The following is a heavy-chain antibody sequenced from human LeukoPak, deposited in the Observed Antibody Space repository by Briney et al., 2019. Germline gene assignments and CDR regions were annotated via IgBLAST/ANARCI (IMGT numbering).Heavy chain of an antibody. J-gene: IGHJ6*02. V-gene: IGHV4-59*01. Sequence: PSETLSLTCTVSGGSISSYYWSWIRQPPGKGLEWIGYIYYSGSTNYNPSLGSRVTTSVDTSKNQFSLKLSSVTAADTALYFCARTRASTDYYGMDVWGPGTTVTVSS. CDR2: IYYSGST. CDR1: GGSISSYY. CDR3: ARTRASTDYYGMDV.